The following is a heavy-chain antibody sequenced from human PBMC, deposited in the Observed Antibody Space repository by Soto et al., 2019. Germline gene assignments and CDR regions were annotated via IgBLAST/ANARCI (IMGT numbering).Heavy chain of an antibody. CDR3: ARMITMVRGVIIKWFDP. CDR1: GGSISSSNW. Sequence: SETLSVTCAVSGGSISSSNWWSWVRQPPGKGLEWIGEIYHSGSTYYSPSLKSRVTISVDTSKNQFSLKLSSVTAADTAVYYCARMITMVRGVIIKWFDPWGQGTLVTVSS. V-gene: IGHV4-4*02. CDR2: IYHSGST. J-gene: IGHJ5*02. D-gene: IGHD3-10*01.